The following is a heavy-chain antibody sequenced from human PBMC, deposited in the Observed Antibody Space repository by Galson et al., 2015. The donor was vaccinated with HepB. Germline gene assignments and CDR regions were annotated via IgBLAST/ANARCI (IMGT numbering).Heavy chain of an antibody. J-gene: IGHJ3*01. CDR2: ISSSSSYT. V-gene: IGHV3-11*06. D-gene: IGHD1-26*01. CDR1: GFTFSDYY. Sequence: SLRLSCAASGFTFSDYYMSWIRQAPGKGLEWVSYISSSSSYTNYADSVKDRFTISRDNAKNSLYLQMNSLRAEDTAVYYCAGGDRVGATTFDYWGQGTMVTVSS. CDR3: AGGDRVGATTFDY.